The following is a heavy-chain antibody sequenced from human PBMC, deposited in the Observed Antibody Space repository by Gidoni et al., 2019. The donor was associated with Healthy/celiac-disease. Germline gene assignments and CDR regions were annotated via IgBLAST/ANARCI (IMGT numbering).Heavy chain of an antibody. V-gene: IGHV3-23*01. D-gene: IGHD1-26*01. CDR1: GFTFSSYA. CDR3: AKDSGELGGGWFDP. J-gene: IGHJ5*02. Sequence: EVQLLESGGGLVQPGGSLRLSCAASGFTFSSYACSWVRQAPVKGVGCVAAISGIGGSNYSEDPVTGRFTTSRDNSKNTLYLQMNSRRAEDTAVYYFAKDSGELGGGWFDPWGQGTLVTVSS. CDR2: ISGIGGSN.